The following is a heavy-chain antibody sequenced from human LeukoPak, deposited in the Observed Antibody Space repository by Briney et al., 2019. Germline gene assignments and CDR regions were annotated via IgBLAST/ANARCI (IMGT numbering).Heavy chain of an antibody. CDR1: GYTFTSYG. V-gene: IGHV1-18*01. D-gene: IGHD2-2*02. CDR2: ISAYNGNT. CDR3: ARVFKDIVVVPAAISRYYYYYMDV. J-gene: IGHJ6*03. Sequence: ASVKVSCKASGYTFTSYGISWVRQAPGQGLEWMGWISAYNGNTNYAQKLQGRVTMTTDTSTSTAYMELRSLRSDDTAVYYCARVFKDIVVVPAAISRYYYYYMDVWGKGTTVTVSS.